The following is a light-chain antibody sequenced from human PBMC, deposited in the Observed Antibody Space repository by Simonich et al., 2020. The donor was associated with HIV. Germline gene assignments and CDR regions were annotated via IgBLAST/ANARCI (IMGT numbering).Light chain of an antibody. CDR3: SSYTINKTFV. J-gene: IGLJ2*01. Sequence: QSALTQPASVSGSPGQSITISCTATSSDVGAYNYVAWYQQHPGIAPKLMIYDVSKRPAGVSSRFSGSKSGNTASLTISGLQAEDEADYYCSSYTINKTFVFGGGTKLTVL. CDR2: DVS. V-gene: IGLV2-14*01. CDR1: SSDVGAYNY.